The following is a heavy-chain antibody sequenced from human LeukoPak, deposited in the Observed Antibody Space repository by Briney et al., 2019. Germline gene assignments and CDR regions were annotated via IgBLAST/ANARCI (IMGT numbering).Heavy chain of an antibody. CDR2: IYYSGST. CDR1: GGSISSGDYY. Sequence: SETLSLTCTVSGGSISSGDYYWSWIRQSPGKGLEWIGYIYYSGSTYYNPSLKSRVTISVDTSKNQFSLKLSSVTAADTAVYYCARVGGSYGEYYFDYWGQGTLVTVSS. J-gene: IGHJ4*02. D-gene: IGHD1-26*01. V-gene: IGHV4-30-4*01. CDR3: ARVGGSYGEYYFDY.